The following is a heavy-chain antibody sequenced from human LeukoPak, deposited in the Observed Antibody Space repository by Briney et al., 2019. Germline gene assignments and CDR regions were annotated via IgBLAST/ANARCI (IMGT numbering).Heavy chain of an antibody. CDR3: ARGYYDFWSGYSY. CDR2: ISSSSTI. CDR1: GFTFSSYS. J-gene: IGHJ4*02. D-gene: IGHD3-3*01. V-gene: IGHV3-48*01. Sequence: GGSLRLSCAASGFTFSSYSMNWVRQAPGKGLEWVSYISSSSTIYYADSVKGRFTISRDNAKNSLYLQMNSLRAEDTAVYYCARGYYDFWSGYSYWGQGTLVTVSS.